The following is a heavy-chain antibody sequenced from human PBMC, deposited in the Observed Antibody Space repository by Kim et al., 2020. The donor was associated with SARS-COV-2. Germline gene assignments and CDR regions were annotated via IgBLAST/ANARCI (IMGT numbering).Heavy chain of an antibody. CDR3: ARRAVAGRRGWFDP. CDR2: INHSGST. Sequence: SETLSLTCAVYGGSFSGYYWSWIRQPPGKGLEWIGEINHSGSTNYNPSLKSRVTISVDTSKNQFSLKLRSVTAADTAVYYCARRAVAGRRGWFDPWGQGTLVTVSS. D-gene: IGHD6-19*01. J-gene: IGHJ5*02. CDR1: GGSFSGYY. V-gene: IGHV4-34*01.